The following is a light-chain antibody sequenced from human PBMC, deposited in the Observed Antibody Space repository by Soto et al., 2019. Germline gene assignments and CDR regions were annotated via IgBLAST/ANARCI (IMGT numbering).Light chain of an antibody. CDR3: QQYTSYLLFT. V-gene: IGKV1-5*03. CDR2: MAS. CDR1: QSISSW. Sequence: DIQMTQSPSTLSASVGDRVTITCRASQSISSWLAWYQQKPGKAPQLLIYMASRVDSGVPSRFSGSGSGTEFILTISSLHPDDFATYYCQQYTSYLLFTFGPGTKVDI. J-gene: IGKJ3*01.